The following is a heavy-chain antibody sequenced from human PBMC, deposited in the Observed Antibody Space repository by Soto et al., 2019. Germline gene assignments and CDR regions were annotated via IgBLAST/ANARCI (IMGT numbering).Heavy chain of an antibody. J-gene: IGHJ4*02. CDR3: ARDRGYYGSGRRSYYFDY. D-gene: IGHD3-10*01. Sequence: SETLSLTCTVSGGSISSYYWSWIRQPPGKGLEWIGYIYYSGSTNYNPSLKSRVTISVDTSKNQFSLKLSSVTAADTAVYYCARDRGYYGSGRRSYYFDYWGQGTLVTVSS. CDR1: GGSISSYY. CDR2: IYYSGST. V-gene: IGHV4-59*01.